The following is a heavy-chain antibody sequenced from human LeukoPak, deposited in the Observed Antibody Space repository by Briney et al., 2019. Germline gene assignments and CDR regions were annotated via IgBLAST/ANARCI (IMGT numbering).Heavy chain of an antibody. CDR2: ISWNNYNI. V-gene: IGHV3-9*01. CDR1: GFTFDDYA. D-gene: IGHD5-18*01. Sequence: GGSPRLSCAASGFTFDDYAMHWVRKTPGEGLEWVSGISWNNYNIGYADSVKGRFTISRDNAKNSLYLQMNSLRVEDTALYYCVKDTGYSYGPFDYWGQGALVTVSS. J-gene: IGHJ4*02. CDR3: VKDTGYSYGPFDY.